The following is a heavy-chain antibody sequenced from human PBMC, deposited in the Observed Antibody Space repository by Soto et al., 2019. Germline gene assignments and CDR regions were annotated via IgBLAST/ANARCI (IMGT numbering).Heavy chain of an antibody. CDR1: GGTFSSYA. CDR2: IIPISETT. D-gene: IGHD2-2*01. V-gene: IGHV1-69*01. J-gene: IGHJ6*02. Sequence: QVQLVQSGAEVQKPGSSVTVSCKASGGTFSSYAISWVRQAPGQGLEWMGGIIPISETTNYAQKFQGRVTITADESKSTAYMELSSMRSEDTAVYYCARSQGSSTSLEIYYYYYYGMDVWGQGTTVTVSS. CDR3: ARSQGSSTSLEIYYYYYYGMDV.